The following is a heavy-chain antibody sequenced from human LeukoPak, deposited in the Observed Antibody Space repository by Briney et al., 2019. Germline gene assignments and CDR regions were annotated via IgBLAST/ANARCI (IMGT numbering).Heavy chain of an antibody. Sequence: GGPLRLSCAASGFTFSQYWMSWVRQAPGKGLEWVANIKHDGSEKQDGSEKNYVDSVKGRFTISRDNAKNSLYLQMNSLRAEGTAVYYCARGKLSSWPSRYYYYGMDVWGQGTTVTVSS. J-gene: IGHJ6*02. D-gene: IGHD6-13*01. CDR3: ARGKLSSWPSRYYYYGMDV. CDR2: IKHDGSEKQDGSEK. V-gene: IGHV3-7*01. CDR1: GFTFSQYW.